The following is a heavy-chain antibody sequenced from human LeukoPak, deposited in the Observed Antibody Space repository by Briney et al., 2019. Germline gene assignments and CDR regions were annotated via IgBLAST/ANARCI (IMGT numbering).Heavy chain of an antibody. CDR2: IYYSGST. CDR3: ARNPHGLDGSDFPYYFDY. V-gene: IGHV4-30-4*01. CDR1: GGSISSGDYY. J-gene: IGHJ4*02. Sequence: SETLSLTCTVSGGSISSGDYYWSWLRQPPGKGLEWIGYIYYSGSTYYNPSLKSRVTISVDTSKNQFSLKLSSVTAADTAVYYCARNPHGLDGSDFPYYFDYWGQGTLVTVSS. D-gene: IGHD3-9*01.